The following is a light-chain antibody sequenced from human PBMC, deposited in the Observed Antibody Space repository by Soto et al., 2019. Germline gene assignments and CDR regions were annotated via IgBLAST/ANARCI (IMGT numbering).Light chain of an antibody. V-gene: IGKV3-11*01. CDR2: DAS. CDR3: QHRANWPALI. J-gene: IGKJ4*01. CDR1: QSVSSY. Sequence: EIVLTQSPATLSLSPGESATLSCRATQSVSSYLAWYQQKPGQAPRLLLYDASNRATGIPARFSGSGSGTDFTLTISSLAPEDVAVYYCQHRANWPALIFGGGTKVEIK.